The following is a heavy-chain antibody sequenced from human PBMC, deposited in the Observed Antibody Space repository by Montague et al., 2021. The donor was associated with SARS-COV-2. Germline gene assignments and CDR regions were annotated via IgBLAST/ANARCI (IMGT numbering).Heavy chain of an antibody. CDR1: GFTFSSYA. Sequence: SLRLSCAASGFTFSSYAMHWVRQAPGKGLEWVAVISYDGSNKYYADSVKGRFTISRDNSKNTLYPQMNSLRAGDTAVYHCARDGDIVVVPDAFDIWGQGTLVTVSS. CDR2: ISYDGSNK. V-gene: IGHV3-30-3*01. D-gene: IGHD2-2*01. J-gene: IGHJ3*02. CDR3: ARDGDIVVVPDAFDI.